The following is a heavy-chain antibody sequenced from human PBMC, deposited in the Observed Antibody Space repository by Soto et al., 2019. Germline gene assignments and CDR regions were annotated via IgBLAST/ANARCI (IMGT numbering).Heavy chain of an antibody. CDR2: VSTYNGNT. V-gene: IGHV1-18*01. CDR1: GYIYTSFG. Sequence: QVKLVQSGAEVKKPGASVKVSCKASGYIYTSFGITGVRQAPGQGLEWMGWVSTYNGNTKYAQKLQGRVTMSTDTSTSTAYMELRSLRSDDTAVYYCTRGAGQGSGSYDWGQGTLVTVSS. D-gene: IGHD3-10*01. J-gene: IGHJ4*02. CDR3: TRGAGQGSGSYD.